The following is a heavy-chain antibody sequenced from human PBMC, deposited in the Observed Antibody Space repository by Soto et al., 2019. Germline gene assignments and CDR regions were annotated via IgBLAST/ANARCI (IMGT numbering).Heavy chain of an antibody. J-gene: IGHJ5*02. CDR3: ATSYDTGFDP. CDR2: ITPNSGYT. Sequence: QLQLTQSGGEARKPGASGRVSCAAPGYKFSTYAISWLRQAPGQGLEWMGLITPNSGYTNYAQKFQGRLILTTDIPSSTAYMELTSLRYDDTAIYYCATSYDTGFDPWGQGTLVSVS. CDR1: GYKFSTYA. V-gene: IGHV1-18*01. D-gene: IGHD3-9*01.